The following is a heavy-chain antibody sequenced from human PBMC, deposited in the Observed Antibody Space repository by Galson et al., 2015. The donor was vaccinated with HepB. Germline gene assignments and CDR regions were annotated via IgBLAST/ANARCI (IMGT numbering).Heavy chain of an antibody. V-gene: IGHV3-30*02. CDR2: IRYDGSNK. D-gene: IGHD1-26*01. CDR3: AKGGWEQPLGFSMVLDRFDY. CDR1: GFTFSSYG. Sequence: SLRLSCAASGFTFSSYGTHWVRQAPGKGLEWVAFIRYDGSNKYYADSVKGRFTISRDNSKNTLYLQMNSLRAEDTAVYYCAKGGWEQPLGFSMVLDRFDYWGQGTLVTVSS. J-gene: IGHJ4*02.